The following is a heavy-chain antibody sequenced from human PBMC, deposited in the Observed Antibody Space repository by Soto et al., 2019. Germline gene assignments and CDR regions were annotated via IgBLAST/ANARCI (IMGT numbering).Heavy chain of an antibody. CDR2: INPNNGAT. CDR1: RYIFTAYF. D-gene: IGHD1-1*01. V-gene: IGHV1-2*02. Sequence: GASVKVSCKAPRYIFTAYFMHWVRQAPGQGLEWMGWINPNNGATHYGLSFQGRVTMTRDTSISTAYMELSSLRSDDTAVYYCVSHDPGARFDPWGQGTLVTVSS. CDR3: VSHDPGARFDP. J-gene: IGHJ5*02.